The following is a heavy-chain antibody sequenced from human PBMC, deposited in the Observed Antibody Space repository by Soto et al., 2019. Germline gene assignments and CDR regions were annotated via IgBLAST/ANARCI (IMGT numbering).Heavy chain of an antibody. CDR2: IYYNGSP. Sequence: SETLSLTCTVSGGSIISGGYYWSWIRQHPGKGLEWIGYIYYNGSPYYNPSLKSRVTISLDTSKNQFSMNLRSETAADTAVYFCARDQTDSGGYSDSWGQGTLVTVSS. CDR1: GGSIISGGYY. J-gene: IGHJ4*02. CDR3: ARDQTDSGGYSDS. D-gene: IGHD3-22*01. V-gene: IGHV4-31*03.